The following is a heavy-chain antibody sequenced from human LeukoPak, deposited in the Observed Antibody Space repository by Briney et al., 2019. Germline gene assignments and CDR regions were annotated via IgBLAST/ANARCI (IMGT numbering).Heavy chain of an antibody. CDR1: GYTFTGYY. J-gene: IGHJ5*02. D-gene: IGHD6-19*01. CDR2: INPNSGGT. V-gene: IGHV1-2*02. CDR3: ARQTAVAGHWFDP. Sequence: ASVKVSCKASGYTFTGYYMHWVRQAPGQGLEWMGWINPNSGGTNYAQKFQGRVTMTRDTSISTAYMELSRLRSDDTVVYYCARQTAVAGHWFDPWGQGTLVTVSS.